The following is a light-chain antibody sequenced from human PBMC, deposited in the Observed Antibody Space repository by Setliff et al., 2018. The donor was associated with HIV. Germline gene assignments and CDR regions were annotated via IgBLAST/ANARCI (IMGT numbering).Light chain of an antibody. J-gene: IGLJ1*01. CDR2: EVS. V-gene: IGLV2-23*02. Sequence: SALAQPASVSGSPGQSIIISCTGTSSDVGSYNLVSWFQQNPGKAPRFMIYEVSKRPSGVSNRFSGSKSGNTASLTISGLQAEDEADYYCCSYTGSSTYVFGSGTKVTVL. CDR3: CSYTGSSTYV. CDR1: SSDVGSYNL.